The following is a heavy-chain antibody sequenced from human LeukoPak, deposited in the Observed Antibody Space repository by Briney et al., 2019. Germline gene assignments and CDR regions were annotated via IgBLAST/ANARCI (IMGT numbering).Heavy chain of an antibody. CDR3: ARGGYYDSSGYLDY. CDR2: ISSSSSTI. V-gene: IGHV3-48*02. Sequence: GGSLRLSCAASGFTFSSYSMNWVRQAPGQGLEWVSYISSSSSTIYYADSVKGRFTISRDNAKNSLYLQMNSLRDEDTAVYYCARGGYYDSSGYLDYWGQGTLVTVSS. D-gene: IGHD3-22*01. CDR1: GFTFSSYS. J-gene: IGHJ4*02.